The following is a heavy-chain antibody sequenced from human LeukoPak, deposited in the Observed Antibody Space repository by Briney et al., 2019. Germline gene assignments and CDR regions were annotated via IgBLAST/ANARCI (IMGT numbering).Heavy chain of an antibody. J-gene: IGHJ5*02. CDR2: ISGSGGST. V-gene: IGHV3-23*01. CDR1: GFTFSSYA. Sequence: PGGSLRLSCAASGFTFSSYAMSWVRQAPGKGLEWVSAISGSGGSTYYADSVKGRFTISRDNSKNTLYLQMNSLRAEDTAVYYCARAPTNYYDSSGQTTWGQGTLVTVSS. D-gene: IGHD3-22*01. CDR3: ARAPTNYYDSSGQTT.